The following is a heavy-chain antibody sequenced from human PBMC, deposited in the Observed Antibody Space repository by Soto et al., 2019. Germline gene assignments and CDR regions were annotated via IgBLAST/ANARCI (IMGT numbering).Heavy chain of an antibody. D-gene: IGHD1-7*01. V-gene: IGHV3-15*07. CDR1: GFTFSNAW. Sequence: LQLVESVGGLVKPGGSLRLACAASGFTFSNAWMNWVRQAPGKGLEWCGRIKSKTDGGTTYYAAPVKCRFTNSRDDSKNTLYLQMNSLKTEDTAVYYCTTPYLKRELPGYWGQGTLVTVSS. CDR3: TTPYLKRELPGY. J-gene: IGHJ4*02. CDR2: IKSKTDGGTT.